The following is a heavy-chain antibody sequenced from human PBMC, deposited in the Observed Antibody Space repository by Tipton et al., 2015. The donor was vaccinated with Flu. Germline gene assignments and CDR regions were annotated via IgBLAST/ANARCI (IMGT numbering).Heavy chain of an antibody. J-gene: IGHJ5*02. CDR2: IYYSGST. Sequence: TLSITCTVSGGSISSSSYYWGWIRQPPGKGLEWIGSIYYSGSTYYNPSLKSRVTISVDTSKNQFSLKLSSVTAADTAVYYCARDVRRVGATSWGQGTLVTVSS. D-gene: IGHD1-26*01. V-gene: IGHV4-39*07. CDR3: ARDVRRVGATS. CDR1: GGSISSSSYY.